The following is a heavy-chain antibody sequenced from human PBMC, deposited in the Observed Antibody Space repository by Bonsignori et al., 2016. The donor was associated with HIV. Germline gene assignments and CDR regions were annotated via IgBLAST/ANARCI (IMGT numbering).Heavy chain of an antibody. CDR2: INHSGST. Sequence: SETLSLTCAVYGGSFSDYYWSWIRQPPGKGLEWIGEINHSGSTNYNPSLKSRVTISVDTSKNQFSLKLSSVTAADTAVYYCARGKGSSNFFTKYYFDFWGQGTLVTVSS. CDR1: GGSFSDYY. CDR3: ARGKGSSNFFTKYYFDF. D-gene: IGHD4-11*01. J-gene: IGHJ4*02. V-gene: IGHV4-34*01.